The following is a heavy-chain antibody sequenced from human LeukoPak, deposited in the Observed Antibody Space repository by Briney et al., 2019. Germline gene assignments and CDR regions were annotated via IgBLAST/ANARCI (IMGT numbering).Heavy chain of an antibody. CDR2: IYHSGST. V-gene: IGHV4-38-2*02. CDR3: ARSGRNAFGI. J-gene: IGHJ3*02. CDR1: GYSISSGYY. D-gene: IGHD3-10*01. Sequence: SETLSLTCTVSGYSISSGYYWGWIRQPPGKGLEWIGSIYHSGSTYYNPSLKSRVTISVDTSKNQFSLKLSSVTAADTAVYYCARSGRNAFGIWGQGTMVTVSS.